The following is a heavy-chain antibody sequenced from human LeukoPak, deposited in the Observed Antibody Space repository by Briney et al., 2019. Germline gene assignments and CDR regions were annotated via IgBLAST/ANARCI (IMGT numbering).Heavy chain of an antibody. D-gene: IGHD4-17*01. CDR3: AKGRGYGDYGSTFEY. Sequence: GGSLRPSFAAPGSFFSNYAINWARQPPGKGLGWVSVISGSGGRTYYIDSVKGRFTISRDNSKNTLYLQMNSLRDDDTAVYYCAKGRGYGDYGSTFEYWGQGTLATVSS. CDR2: ISGSGGRT. CDR1: GSFFSNYA. J-gene: IGHJ4*02. V-gene: IGHV3-23*01.